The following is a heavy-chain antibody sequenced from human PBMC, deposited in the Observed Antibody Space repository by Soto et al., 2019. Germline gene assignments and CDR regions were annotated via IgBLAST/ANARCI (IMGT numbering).Heavy chain of an antibody. CDR2: MNPDSGHA. CDR1: GYTFTNSD. V-gene: IGHV1-8*01. D-gene: IGHD4-4*01. J-gene: IGHJ5*02. CDR3: ARDGNQRGDYSNAA. Sequence: ASVKVSCKASGYTFTNSDINWVRQAPGQGLEWMGWMNPDSGHAAYAQKFQGRVTLTTSTSTSTVYMEMRSLGSEDTAVYYCARDGNQRGDYSNAAWGQGTLVTVSS.